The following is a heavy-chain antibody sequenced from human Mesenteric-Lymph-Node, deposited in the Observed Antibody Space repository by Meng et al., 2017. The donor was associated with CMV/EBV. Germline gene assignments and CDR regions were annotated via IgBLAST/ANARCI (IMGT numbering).Heavy chain of an antibody. V-gene: IGHV1-3*01. Sequence: SGYTFTHQTIQWVRQATGQRLDWMGWINAAFGTTTYSQKFQGRVTITRDTAGGTAYMELSSLTSEDAAVYYCASNAGGGDFAPFDYWGQGSLVTVSS. CDR3: ASNAGGGDFAPFDY. CDR2: INAAFGTT. CDR1: GYTFTHQT. J-gene: IGHJ4*02. D-gene: IGHD2-21*02.